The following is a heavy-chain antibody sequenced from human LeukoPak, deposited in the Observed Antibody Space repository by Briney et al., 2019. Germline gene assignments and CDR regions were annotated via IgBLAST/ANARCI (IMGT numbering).Heavy chain of an antibody. CDR1: GGSISSYY. V-gene: IGHV4-59*01. D-gene: IGHD6-13*01. J-gene: IGHJ4*02. CDR3: AKSGIAAAADY. Sequence: SETLSLTCTVSGGSISSYYWSWIRQPPGKGLEWIGYIYYSGSTNYNPSLKNRVTISIDTSKNQFSLKLSSVTAADTAVYYRAKSGIAAAADYWGQGTLVTVSS. CDR2: IYYSGST.